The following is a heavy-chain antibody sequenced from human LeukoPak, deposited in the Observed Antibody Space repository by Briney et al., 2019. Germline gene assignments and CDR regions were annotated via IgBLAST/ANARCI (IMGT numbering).Heavy chain of an antibody. Sequence: GRSLRLSCAASGFTFSSYAMHWVRKAPGKGLEWVAVISYDGSNKYYADSVKGRFTISRDNSKNTLYLQMNSLRAEDTAVYYCARKLAGHYFDYWGQGTLVTVSS. V-gene: IGHV3-30*01. CDR3: ARKLAGHYFDY. J-gene: IGHJ4*02. D-gene: IGHD6-19*01. CDR2: ISYDGSNK. CDR1: GFTFSSYA.